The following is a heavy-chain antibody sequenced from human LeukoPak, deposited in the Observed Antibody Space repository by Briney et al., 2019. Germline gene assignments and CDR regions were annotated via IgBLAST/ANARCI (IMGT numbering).Heavy chain of an antibody. CDR3: ARDRDWVFDY. CDR1: GFTFTNNA. Sequence: GGPLRLSCAASGFTFTNNAMNWGRQAPGKGVGGVSYISNSAATIYYADSVKGRFTISRDNAKNSLYLQMSSLRAEDTAVYYCARDRDWVFDYWGQGTLVTVSS. D-gene: IGHD2-21*02. J-gene: IGHJ4*02. CDR2: ISNSAATI. V-gene: IGHV3-48*01.